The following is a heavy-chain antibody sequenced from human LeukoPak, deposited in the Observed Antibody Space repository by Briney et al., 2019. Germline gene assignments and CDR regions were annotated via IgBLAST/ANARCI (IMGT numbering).Heavy chain of an antibody. CDR2: IYTSGST. CDR1: GGSTSTYY. J-gene: IGHJ4*02. Sequence: PSETLSLTCTVSGGSTSTYYWSWIRQPAGKGLEWIGRIYTSGSTNYNPSLKSRVTMSVDTSKNQFSLKLSSVTAADTAVYYCARGSYGDSIDRSTYRVWGQGTLVTVSS. D-gene: IGHD4-17*01. CDR3: ARGSYGDSIDRSTYRV. V-gene: IGHV4-4*07.